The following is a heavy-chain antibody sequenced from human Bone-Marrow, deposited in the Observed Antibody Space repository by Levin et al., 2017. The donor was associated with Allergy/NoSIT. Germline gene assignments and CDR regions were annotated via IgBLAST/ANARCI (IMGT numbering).Heavy chain of an antibody. CDR2: INEDGSTI. CDR1: GFSVSSYW. V-gene: IGHV3-74*01. D-gene: IGHD3-3*01. J-gene: IGHJ4*02. CDR3: TRDTFGVDDY. Sequence: GGSLRLTCAASGFSVSSYWMHWVRQAPGKGLAWVSRINEDGSTINYADSVEGRFTISRDSAKNTLYLQMNSLRVEDTAVYYCTRDTFGVDDYWGQGTMVTVSS.